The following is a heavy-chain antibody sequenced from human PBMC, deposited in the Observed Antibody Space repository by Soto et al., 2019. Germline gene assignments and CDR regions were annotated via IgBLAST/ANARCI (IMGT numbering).Heavy chain of an antibody. D-gene: IGHD2-2*01. V-gene: IGHV1-3*01. Sequence: QVQLVQSGAEVKKPGASVKVSCKASGYTFTSYAMHWVRQAPGQRLEWMGWINAGNGNTKYSQKFQGRVTITRDTSASTAYMELSSLRSEDTAVYYCARGLGGVYCSSTSCYGEGDYYYGMDVWGQGTTVTVSS. J-gene: IGHJ6*02. CDR1: GYTFTSYA. CDR3: ARGLGGVYCSSTSCYGEGDYYYGMDV. CDR2: INAGNGNT.